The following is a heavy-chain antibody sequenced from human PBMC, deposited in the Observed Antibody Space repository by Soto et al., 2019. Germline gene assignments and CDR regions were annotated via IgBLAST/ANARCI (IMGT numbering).Heavy chain of an antibody. CDR1: GFTFSSYS. CDR2: ISSSSSYI. Sequence: LRLSCAASGFTFSSYSMNWVRQAPGKGLEWVSSISSSSSYIYYADSVKGRFTISRDNAKNSLYLQMNSLRAEDTAVYYCARIYRSGGSGESGSGGGMDVWSQGTTVTVSS. CDR3: ARIYRSGGSGESGSGGGMDV. D-gene: IGHD2-15*01. J-gene: IGHJ6*02. V-gene: IGHV3-21*01.